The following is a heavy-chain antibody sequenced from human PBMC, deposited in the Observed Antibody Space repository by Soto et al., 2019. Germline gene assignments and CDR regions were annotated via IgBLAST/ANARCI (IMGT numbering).Heavy chain of an antibody. CDR1: GGTFSSYA. J-gene: IGHJ5*02. Sequence: QVQLVQSGAEVKKPGSSVKASCKASGGTFSSYAISWVRQAPGQGLEWMGGIIPIFGTANYAQKFQGRVTITADESTSTAYMELSSLRSEDTAVYYCARGIAVAGTGETDWFDPWGQGTLVTVSS. V-gene: IGHV1-69*01. CDR3: ARGIAVAGTGETDWFDP. CDR2: IIPIFGTA. D-gene: IGHD6-19*01.